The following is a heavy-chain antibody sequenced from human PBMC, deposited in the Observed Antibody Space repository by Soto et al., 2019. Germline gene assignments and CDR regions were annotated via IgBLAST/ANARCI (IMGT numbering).Heavy chain of an antibody. CDR2: IIPILGIA. CDR1: GGTFSSYT. Sequence: QVQLVQSGAEVKKPGPSVKVSCKASGGTFSSYTLSWVRQAPGQGLEWMGRIIPILGIANYAQKFQGRVTITADKTTSTADMELSSLRYEDTAVYYCARDRHDYGDPYAAFDIWGQGTMVTVSS. D-gene: IGHD4-17*01. J-gene: IGHJ3*02. V-gene: IGHV1-69*08. CDR3: ARDRHDYGDPYAAFDI.